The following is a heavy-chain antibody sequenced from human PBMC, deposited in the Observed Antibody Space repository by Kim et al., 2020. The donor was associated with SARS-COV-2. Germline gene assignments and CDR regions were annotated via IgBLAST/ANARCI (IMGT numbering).Heavy chain of an antibody. CDR2: INHSEDS. CDR1: GGSFSGYY. CDR3: ARGDTGQQLAFVY. V-gene: IGHV4-34*01. D-gene: IGHD6-13*01. Sequence: SETLSLTCAIYGGSFSGYYWSWIRQPPGKGLEWIGEINHSEDSNYNPPLKSRLTISVDKSKNHFSLSLRSVTAADTAVYYCARGDTGQQLAFVYWGQGTLVTVSS. J-gene: IGHJ4*02.